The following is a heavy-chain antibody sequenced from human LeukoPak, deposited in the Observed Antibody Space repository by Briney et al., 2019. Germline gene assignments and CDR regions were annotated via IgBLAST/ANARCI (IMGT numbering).Heavy chain of an antibody. V-gene: IGHV3-9*01. CDR2: IGWNSGSI. CDR3: AKDHGSH. Sequence: GRSLRLSCAASGFTFDDYAMHWVRQAPGKGLEWVSGIGWNSGSIGYADSVKGRFTISRDNAKNSLYLQMNSLRAEDTALYYCAKDHGSHWGQGTLVTVSS. D-gene: IGHD1-26*01. CDR1: GFTFDDYA. J-gene: IGHJ4*02.